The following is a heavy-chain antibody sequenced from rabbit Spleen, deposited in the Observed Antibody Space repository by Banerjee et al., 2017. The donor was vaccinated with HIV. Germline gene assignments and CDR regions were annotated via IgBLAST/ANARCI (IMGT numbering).Heavy chain of an antibody. D-gene: IGHD4-1*01. CDR3: GREDSSGWGLLDL. V-gene: IGHV1S7*01. CDR1: GFTLSSYY. Sequence: QLEESAGGLVQPGGSLKLSCKASGFTLSSYYMNWVRQAPGKGLEWIGYIDPVFGITYYANWVNGRFSISRENAQNTVFLQMTSLTAADTATYFCGREDSSGWGLLDLWGQGTLVTVS. J-gene: IGHJ3*01. CDR2: IDPVFGIT.